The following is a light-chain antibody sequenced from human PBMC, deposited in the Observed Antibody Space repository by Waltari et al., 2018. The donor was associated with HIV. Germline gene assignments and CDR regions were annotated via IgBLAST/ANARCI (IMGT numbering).Light chain of an antibody. Sequence: QSVLTQPPSVSGAPGQRVTISCTGSRSNIGAIYDVHWYQQLPGAAPKLLIYDTNTRPSGVPDRFSGSKSGTSASLAIAGLQADDEAVYHCQTFDTSLSGFVVFGGGTKLTVL. CDR3: QTFDTSLSGFVV. CDR1: RSNIGAIYD. V-gene: IGLV1-40*01. CDR2: DTN. J-gene: IGLJ2*01.